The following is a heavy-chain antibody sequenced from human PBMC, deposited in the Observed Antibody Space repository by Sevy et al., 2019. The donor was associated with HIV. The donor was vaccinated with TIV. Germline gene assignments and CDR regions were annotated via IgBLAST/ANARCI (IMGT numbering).Heavy chain of an antibody. V-gene: IGHV3-11*05. CDR3: ARAVDDYDIGGLHY. J-gene: IGHJ4*02. CDR2: ISSSSSYI. CDR1: GFIFSDYD. D-gene: IGHD3-22*01. Sequence: GGSLRLSCAASGFIFSDYDMTWVRQAPGKGLEWISVISSSSSYIKYADSLKGRVTISRDNANNSLFLQLNSLRAEDTAVYDCARAVDDYDIGGLHYWGQGALVTVSS.